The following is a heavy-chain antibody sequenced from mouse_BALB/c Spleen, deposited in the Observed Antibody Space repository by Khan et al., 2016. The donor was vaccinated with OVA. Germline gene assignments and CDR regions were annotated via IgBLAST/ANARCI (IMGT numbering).Heavy chain of an antibody. CDR2: IWSDGST. V-gene: IGHV2-6-1*01. CDR3: ARQPCYHYYVMDY. CDR1: GFSLTSYG. Sequence: QVQLQQSGPGLVAPSQSLSITCTISGFSLTSYGIHWVRQPPGKGLEWLVVIWSDGSTTYNSTLKSRLSITKDNSESQVFLKMNSRQTDDTAMYYCARQPCYHYYVMDYWGQGTSVTVSS. J-gene: IGHJ4*01.